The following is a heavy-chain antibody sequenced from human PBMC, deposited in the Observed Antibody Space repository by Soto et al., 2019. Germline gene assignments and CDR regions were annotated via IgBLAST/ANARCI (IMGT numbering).Heavy chain of an antibody. J-gene: IGHJ4*02. CDR3: ARSGYSYGDFDI. Sequence: QLQLQGSGSRLVKPSQTLSLTCAVSGGSMVTDNNSWSWIRQPPGKVLEWIGYIYHTGSAFYNPSVKGRVTISIDLSKSQFSLNLTSVTAADTAVYYCARSGYSYGDFDIWGQGLLVTVSS. D-gene: IGHD5-18*01. CDR2: IYHTGSA. CDR1: GGSMVTDNNS. V-gene: IGHV4-30-2*01.